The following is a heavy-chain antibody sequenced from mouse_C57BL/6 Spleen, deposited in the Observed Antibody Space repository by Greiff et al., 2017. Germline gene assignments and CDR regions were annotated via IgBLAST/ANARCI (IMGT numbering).Heavy chain of an antibody. CDR3: ARSFYGPYAMDY. Sequence: VQLQQPGAELAKPGASVKMSCKASGYTFTSYWITWVKQRPGQGLEWIGDIYPGSGSTNYNEKFKSKATLTVDKSSSTAYMQLSSLTSEDSAVYYCARSFYGPYAMDYWGQGTSVTVSS. V-gene: IGHV1-55*01. J-gene: IGHJ4*01. CDR1: GYTFTSYW. D-gene: IGHD1-1*01. CDR2: IYPGSGST.